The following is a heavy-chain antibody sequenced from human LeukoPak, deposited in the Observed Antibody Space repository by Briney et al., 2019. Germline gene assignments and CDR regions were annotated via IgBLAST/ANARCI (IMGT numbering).Heavy chain of an antibody. CDR2: IKHDGSEK. CDR3: ATDRGWRTSGYYLYYFEY. V-gene: IGHV3-7*01. D-gene: IGHD3-3*01. CDR1: GFTFSSYA. J-gene: IGHJ4*02. Sequence: GGSLRLSCAASGFTFSSYAMSWVRQAPGKGLEWVASIKHDGSEKYYVDSVRGRFTISRDNTMNSLYLQMSSLRAEDTAVYYCATDRGWRTSGYYLYYFEYWGQGTLVTFSS.